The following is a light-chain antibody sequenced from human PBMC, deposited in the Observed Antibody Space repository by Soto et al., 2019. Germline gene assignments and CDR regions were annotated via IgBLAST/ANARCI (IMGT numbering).Light chain of an antibody. Sequence: ELVMRKSPPPRSGSPGGRATPSSRPSQSISDTLAWYQQKPGQAPRLLIYGASTRAPGFPARFSGSGSGTDFTLTISSLQSEDFAVYYCQQYNNWPWTFGQGTKVDIK. CDR2: GAS. J-gene: IGKJ1*01. CDR1: QSISDT. CDR3: QQYNNWPWT. V-gene: IGKV3-15*01.